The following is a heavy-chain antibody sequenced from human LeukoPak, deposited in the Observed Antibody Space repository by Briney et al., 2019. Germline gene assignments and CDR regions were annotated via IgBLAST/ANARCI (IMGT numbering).Heavy chain of an antibody. CDR1: GGSISSYY. CDR3: ARVGSSGWYYFDY. V-gene: IGHV4-59*01. J-gene: IGHJ4*02. D-gene: IGHD6-19*01. Sequence: PSETLSRTCTVSGGSISSYYWSWIRQPPGKGLEWIGYIYYSGSTNYNPSLKSRVTISVDTSKNPFSLKLSSVTAADTAVYYCARVGSSGWYYFDYWGQGTLVTVSS. CDR2: IYYSGST.